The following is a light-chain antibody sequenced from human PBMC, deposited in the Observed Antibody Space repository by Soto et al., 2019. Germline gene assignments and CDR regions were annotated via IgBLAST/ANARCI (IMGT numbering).Light chain of an antibody. CDR2: EGN. CDR1: SSDVGSSNL. CDR3: CSFGGTSTYVV. V-gene: IGLV2-23*01. Sequence: QSALTQPASVSGSPGQSITISCTGSSSDVGSSNLVSWYQHHPGNAPKLMIYEGNKQPSGVSNRFSGSKSGNTASLTISGLQAEDEADYYCCSFGGTSTYVVFGGGTKVTVL. J-gene: IGLJ2*01.